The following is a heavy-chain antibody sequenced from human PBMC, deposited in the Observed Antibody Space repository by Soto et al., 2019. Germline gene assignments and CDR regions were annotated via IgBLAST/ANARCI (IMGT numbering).Heavy chain of an antibody. D-gene: IGHD5-12*01. J-gene: IGHJ6*02. CDR3: ATTVATPDTLYYYALDV. Sequence: EVQLVESGGGVVQPGGSLRLSCAASGFTFYDYSMHWVRQAPGKGLEWLSYIGSTSATMYYADSVKGRFTISRDNAKKSLHLQMNSLRHGDTAVYYCATTVATPDTLYYYALDVWGPGTTVNVSS. CDR2: IGSTSATM. CDR1: GFTFYDYS. V-gene: IGHV3-48*02.